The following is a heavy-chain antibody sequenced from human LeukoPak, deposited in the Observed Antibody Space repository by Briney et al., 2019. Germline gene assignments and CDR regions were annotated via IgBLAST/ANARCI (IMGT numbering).Heavy chain of an antibody. Sequence: ASAKVSCKASGYSFTGYYMHWVRQAPGQGLEWMGWINPNSGGTTYAQKFKGRVTMTRDTSISTAYMELSSLRSEDTAVYYCARRYYASGSLDPWGQGTLVTVSS. J-gene: IGHJ5*02. D-gene: IGHD3-10*01. CDR3: ARRYYASGSLDP. CDR1: GYSFTGYY. V-gene: IGHV1-2*02. CDR2: INPNSGGT.